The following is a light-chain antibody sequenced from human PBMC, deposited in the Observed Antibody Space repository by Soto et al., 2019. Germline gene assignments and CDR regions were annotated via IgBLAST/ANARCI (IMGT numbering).Light chain of an antibody. V-gene: IGKV2-28*01. Sequence: EIVMTQSPLSLPVTPGEPASISCRSSQSLLHTNGFNYLDWYLQKPGQSPQLLIYLGYYRASGVPDRFSGSGSGTDFTLKIRRVEAEDVGVYYCMQALQTAWTFGQGTKVDIK. CDR1: QSLLHTNGFNY. CDR2: LGY. CDR3: MQALQTAWT. J-gene: IGKJ1*01.